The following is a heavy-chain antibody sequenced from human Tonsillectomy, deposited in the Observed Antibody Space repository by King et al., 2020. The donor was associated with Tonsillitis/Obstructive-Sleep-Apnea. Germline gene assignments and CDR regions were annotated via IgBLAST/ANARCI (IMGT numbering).Heavy chain of an antibody. J-gene: IGHJ6*03. Sequence: VQLVESGGGLVQPGGSLRLSCAASGFAFSTYAMHWVRQAPGKGLEYVSAILSNGVNTYYADSVKSRFTISRDNSKNTLYLQMGSLRAEDMAVYYCARSAGTSDYYYYMDVWGKGTTVTVSS. CDR1: GFAFSTYA. D-gene: IGHD6-13*01. V-gene: IGHV3-64*07. CDR3: ARSAGTSDYYYYMDV. CDR2: ILSNGVNT.